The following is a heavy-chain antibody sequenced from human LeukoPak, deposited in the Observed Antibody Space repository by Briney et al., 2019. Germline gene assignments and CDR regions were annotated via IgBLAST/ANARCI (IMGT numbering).Heavy chain of an antibody. CDR2: INSKGDNI. CDR3: ATSRVFDY. J-gene: IGHJ4*02. Sequence: GGSLRLSCVGSGFTFSDHFMSWIRQVPGKEPEWLSYINSKGDNILYRDSVKGRFTISRDHAENSLYLQMNSLKAEDTAVYYCATSRVFDYWGQGALVIVSS. V-gene: IGHV3-11*04. CDR1: GFTFSDHF.